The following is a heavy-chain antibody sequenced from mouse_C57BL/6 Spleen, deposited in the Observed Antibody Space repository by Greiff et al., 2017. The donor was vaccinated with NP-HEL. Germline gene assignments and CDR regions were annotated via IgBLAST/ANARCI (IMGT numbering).Heavy chain of an antibody. CDR1: GFNIKDDY. Sequence: VQLQQSGAELVRPGASVKLSCTASGFNIKDDYMHWVKQRPEQGLEWIGWIDPANGDTEYASKFQGKATITADTSSNTAYLQLSSLTSEDTAVYYCTTHYGNYVDYWGQGTTLTVSS. V-gene: IGHV14-4*01. CDR3: TTHYGNYVDY. J-gene: IGHJ2*01. CDR2: IDPANGDT. D-gene: IGHD1-1*02.